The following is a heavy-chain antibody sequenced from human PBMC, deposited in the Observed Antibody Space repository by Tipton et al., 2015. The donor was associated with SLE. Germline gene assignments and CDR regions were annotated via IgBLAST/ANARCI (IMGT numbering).Heavy chain of an antibody. CDR2: ISWNSGSI. J-gene: IGHJ3*02. CDR1: GFTFDDYA. CDR3: AKDMRVGSVVPAAIGGAFDI. V-gene: IGHV3-9*01. Sequence: SLRLSCAASGFTFDDYAMHWVRQAPGKGLEWVSGISWNSGSIGYADSVKGRFTISRDNAMNSLYLQMNSLRAEDTALYYCAKDMRVGSVVPAAIGGAFDIWGQGTMVTVSS. D-gene: IGHD2-2*02.